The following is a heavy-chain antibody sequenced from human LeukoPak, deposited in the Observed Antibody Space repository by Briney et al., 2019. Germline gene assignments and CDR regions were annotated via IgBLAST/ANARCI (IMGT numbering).Heavy chain of an antibody. CDR1: GGSIRSYS. D-gene: IGHD3-22*01. J-gene: IGHJ4*02. CDR2: IYYSGST. Sequence: SETLSLTCTVSGGSIRSYSCSWIRQPPGKGLEWIGYIYYSGSTNYNPSLKSRVTISVDTSRNQFSLKLTSVTAADTAVYYCAKVSDRDSSGYYWGFEYWGQGTLVTVSS. V-gene: IGHV4-59*08. CDR3: AKVSDRDSSGYYWGFEY.